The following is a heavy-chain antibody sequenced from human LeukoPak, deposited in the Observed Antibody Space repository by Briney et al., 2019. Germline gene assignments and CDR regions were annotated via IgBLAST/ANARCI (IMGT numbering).Heavy chain of an antibody. V-gene: IGHV5-10-1*01. D-gene: IGHD6-19*01. CDR1: GYHVTAHW. CDR3: ARLTLVAVAEIRDY. J-gene: IGHJ4*01. Sequence: GESLKISCKGSGYHVTAHWISWVRQMPGKGLEWMGRIDPTDSYTNYSPSFQGHVTISADKSISTAYLQWSRLKASDTAMYYCARLTLVAVAEIRDYWGQGTLVTVSS. CDR2: IDPTDSYT.